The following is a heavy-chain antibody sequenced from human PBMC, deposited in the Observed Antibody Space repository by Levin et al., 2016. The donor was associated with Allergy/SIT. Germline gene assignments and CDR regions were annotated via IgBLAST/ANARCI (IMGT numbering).Heavy chain of an antibody. CDR2: ISSSSSYI. J-gene: IGHJ4*02. V-gene: IGHV3-21*01. Sequence: WIRQPPGKGLEWVSSISSSSSYIYYADSVKGRFTISRDNAKNSLYLQMNSLRAEDTAVYYCARIASRISPYDYWGQGTLVTVSS. CDR3: ARIASRISPYDY.